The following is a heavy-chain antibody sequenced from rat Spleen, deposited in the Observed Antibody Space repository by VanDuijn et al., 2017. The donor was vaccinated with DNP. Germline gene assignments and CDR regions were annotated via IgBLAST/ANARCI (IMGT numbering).Heavy chain of an antibody. CDR2: INGAGST. J-gene: IGHJ3*01. D-gene: IGHD1-5*01. Sequence: EVLLQESGPGLVKPSQTLSLTCSVTFYSITSSNKWNWIRKFPENKLEWMGHINGAGSTNYNPSLKSRISITRDTSKNQFFLQVNSVITEDTATYYCARLGTQGFTYWGQGTLVTVSS. CDR3: ARLGTQGFTY. CDR1: FYSITSSNK. V-gene: IGHV3-3*01.